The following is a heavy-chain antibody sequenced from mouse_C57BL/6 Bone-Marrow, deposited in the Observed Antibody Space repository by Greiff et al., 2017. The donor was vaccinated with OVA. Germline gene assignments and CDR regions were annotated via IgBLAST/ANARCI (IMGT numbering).Heavy chain of an antibody. V-gene: IGHV5-4*01. CDR3: ARDNGSSYGRYFDV. CDR2: ISDGGSYT. D-gene: IGHD1-1*01. CDR1: GFTFSSYA. J-gene: IGHJ1*03. Sequence: EVKLMESGGGLVKPGGSLKLSCAASGFTFSSYAMSWVRQTPEKRLEWVATISDGGSYTYYPDNVKGRFTISRDNAKNNLYLQMSHLKSEDTAMYYCARDNGSSYGRYFDVWGTGTTVTVSS.